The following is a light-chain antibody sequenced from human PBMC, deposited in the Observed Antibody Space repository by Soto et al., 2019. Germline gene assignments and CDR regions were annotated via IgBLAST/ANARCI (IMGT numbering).Light chain of an antibody. Sequence: DVVMTQSPLSLSVTLGQPASISCRSSESLLHTDGNTHLNWFQQRPGQSPRRLIYRVSKRDSGVTDRFSGSGSDTEFTLKISRVAAEDVAVYYCRQATHWPGTFGQGTKVEIK. CDR2: RVS. J-gene: IGKJ1*01. CDR3: RQATHWPGT. CDR1: ESLLHTDGNTH. V-gene: IGKV2-30*02.